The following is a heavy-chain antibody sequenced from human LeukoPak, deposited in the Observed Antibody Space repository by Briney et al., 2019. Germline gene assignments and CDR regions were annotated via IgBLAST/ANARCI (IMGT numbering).Heavy chain of an antibody. D-gene: IGHD4-23*01. Sequence: PGGSLRLSCAASGFTFKTYWMHWVRQAPGKGVVWVSHRNSDGSSTSYADSVRGRFPISRDNAKNTLYLQMNSLRAEDTAVYYCARDLKGPVNDVFDMWGQGTMVTVSS. CDR1: GFTFKTYW. V-gene: IGHV3-74*01. CDR3: ARDLKGPVNDVFDM. CDR2: RNSDGSST. J-gene: IGHJ3*02.